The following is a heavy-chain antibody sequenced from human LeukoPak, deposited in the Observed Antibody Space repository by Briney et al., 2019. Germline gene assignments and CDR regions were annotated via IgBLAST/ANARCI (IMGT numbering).Heavy chain of an antibody. V-gene: IGHV3-30-3*01. CDR3: ARVPFKSSGWYLHINWFDP. J-gene: IGHJ5*02. CDR1: GFTFSSYA. CDR2: ISYDGSNK. D-gene: IGHD6-19*01. Sequence: GGSLRLSCAASGFTFSSYAMHWVRQAPGKGLEWVAVISYDGSNKYYADSVKGRFTISRDNSKNTLYLQMNSLRAEDTAVYYCARVPFKSSGWYLHINWFDPWGQGTLVTVSS.